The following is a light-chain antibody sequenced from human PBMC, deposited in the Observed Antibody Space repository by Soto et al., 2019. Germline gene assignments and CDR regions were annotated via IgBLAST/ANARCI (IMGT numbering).Light chain of an antibody. Sequence: EIVMTQSPATLSVSPGARATLSCRASQSVSSNLAWYQQKPGQAPRLLIYGASTRATGIPARFSGSGSGTEFTLTISSLQSEDFAVYYCQRYNNWPRTFGQGTRLEIK. CDR3: QRYNNWPRT. V-gene: IGKV3-15*01. CDR2: GAS. J-gene: IGKJ5*01. CDR1: QSVSSN.